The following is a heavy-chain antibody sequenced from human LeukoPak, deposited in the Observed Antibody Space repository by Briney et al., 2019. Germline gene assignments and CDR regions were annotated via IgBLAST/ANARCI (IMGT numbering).Heavy chain of an antibody. Sequence: ASVKVSCKASGYTLTANYMHWVRQAPGQGLEWMGRLNPNNGDTTYAQKFQGRVTMTRDTSISTAYMELSSLRSDDTAVYYCAREGRNWFDPWGQGTLVTVSS. CDR2: LNPNNGDT. CDR1: GYTLTANY. J-gene: IGHJ5*02. V-gene: IGHV1-2*06. CDR3: AREGRNWFDP.